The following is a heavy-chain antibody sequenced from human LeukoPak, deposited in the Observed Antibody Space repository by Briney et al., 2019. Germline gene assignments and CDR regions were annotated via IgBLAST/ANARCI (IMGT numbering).Heavy chain of an antibody. J-gene: IGHJ4*01. V-gene: IGHV3-21*01. CDR2: ISSSGGHI. Sequence: GGSLRLSCAASGFTFNTQSMNWVRQAPGKGLEWLSAISSSGGHIYYAGSVQGRFTISRDDAKESVYLQLNSLRAEDTAVYYCARGLGWITPGAPYFDLWGHGTLVTVTS. CDR1: GFTFNTQS. CDR3: ARGLGWITPGAPYFDL. D-gene: IGHD5-12*01.